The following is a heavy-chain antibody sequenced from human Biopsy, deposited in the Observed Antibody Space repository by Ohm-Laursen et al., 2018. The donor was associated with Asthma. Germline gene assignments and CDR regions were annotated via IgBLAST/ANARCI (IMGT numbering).Heavy chain of an antibody. Sequence: SLRLSCTASGFTFSYYGMHWVRQAPGKGLEWVAVIWYDGTNKYYGDSVKGRFTISRNNSKNTLYLQMNTLSAEDTAVYYCAKVKAEYYYYYDVDVWGQGTTVTVSS. CDR3: AKVKAEYYYYYDVDV. CDR2: IWYDGTNK. J-gene: IGHJ6*02. CDR1: GFTFSYYG. V-gene: IGHV3-33*06.